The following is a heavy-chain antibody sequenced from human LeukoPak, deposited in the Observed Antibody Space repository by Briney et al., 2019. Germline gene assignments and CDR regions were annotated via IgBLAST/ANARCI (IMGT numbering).Heavy chain of an antibody. CDR1: GFTFGSYV. J-gene: IGHJ4*02. CDR2: ISGDGGT. D-gene: IGHD2-15*01. Sequence: GGSLRLSCAASGFTFGSYVMSWVRQAPGKGPEWVSAISGDGGTYYADSAKGRFTISRDNSKNTLHLQMNSLRAEDTALYYCAKDTGGSCYSAIAYWGQGALVTVST. V-gene: IGHV3-23*01. CDR3: AKDTGGSCYSAIAY.